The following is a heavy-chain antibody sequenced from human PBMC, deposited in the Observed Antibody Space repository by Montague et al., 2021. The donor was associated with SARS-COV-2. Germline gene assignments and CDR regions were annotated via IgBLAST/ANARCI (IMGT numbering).Heavy chain of an antibody. Sequence: SLRLSCAASGFTFSSYAMHWVRQAPGKGLEWVAVISYDGSNKYYVDSVKGRFTISRDNSKNTLYLQMNSLRAEGTAVYYCARDIGAIFDYWGQGTLVTVSS. CDR3: ARDIGAIFDY. V-gene: IGHV3-30*04. CDR2: ISYDGSNK. CDR1: GFTFSSYA. D-gene: IGHD1-26*01. J-gene: IGHJ4*02.